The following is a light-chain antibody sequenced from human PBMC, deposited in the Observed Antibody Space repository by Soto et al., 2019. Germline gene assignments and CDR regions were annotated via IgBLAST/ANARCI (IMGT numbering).Light chain of an antibody. CDR2: AAS. CDR3: HQLNSFPIT. Sequence: QINPSPSSVSASVRDRVTITFRASQGINSWLAWYQQKPGRAPKLLIYAASSLQSGVPSRFSGSGSGTDFTLTISSLQPEDFATYYCHQLNSFPITFGQGTRLEIK. CDR1: QGINSW. V-gene: IGKV1D-12*01. J-gene: IGKJ5*01.